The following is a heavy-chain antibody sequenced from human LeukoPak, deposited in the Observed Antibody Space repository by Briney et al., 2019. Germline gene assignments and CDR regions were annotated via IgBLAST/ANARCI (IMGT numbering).Heavy chain of an antibody. D-gene: IGHD5-24*01. Sequence: ASVKVSCKASGYTFTSYYMHWVRQAPGQGLEWTGIINPSGGSTSYAQKFQGRVTMTRDTSTSTVYMELSSLRSEDTAVYYCARDDGSDDAFDIWGQGTMVTVSS. CDR1: GYTFTSYY. CDR3: ARDDGSDDAFDI. V-gene: IGHV1-46*01. CDR2: INPSGGST. J-gene: IGHJ3*02.